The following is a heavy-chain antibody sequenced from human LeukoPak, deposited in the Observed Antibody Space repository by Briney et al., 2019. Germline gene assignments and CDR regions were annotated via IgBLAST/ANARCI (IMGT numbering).Heavy chain of an antibody. D-gene: IGHD6-13*01. CDR2: ISWDSGTI. J-gene: IGHJ4*02. Sequence: GGSLRLPCAAAGFTFEDNAMHWVRQAPGKGLEWVSGISWDSGTIGYADSVKGRFTISRDNAKNSLYLQMNSLRAEDTALYYCAKGSAGDFDYWGQGTLVTVSS. CDR1: GFTFEDNA. CDR3: AKGSAGDFDY. V-gene: IGHV3-9*01.